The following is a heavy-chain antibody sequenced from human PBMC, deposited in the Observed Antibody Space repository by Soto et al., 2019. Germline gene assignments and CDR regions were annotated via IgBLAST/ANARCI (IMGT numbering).Heavy chain of an antibody. V-gene: IGHV4-39*01. CDR2: IYYSGST. Sequence: SETLSLTCTVSGGSISSSSYYWGWIRQPPGKGLEWIGSIYYSGSTYYNPSLKSRVTISVDTSKNQFSLKLSSVTAADTAVYYCARHPARGSGSYNPYGMDVWGQGTTVTVSS. CDR3: ARHPARGSGSYNPYGMDV. D-gene: IGHD3-10*01. CDR1: GGSISSSSYY. J-gene: IGHJ6*02.